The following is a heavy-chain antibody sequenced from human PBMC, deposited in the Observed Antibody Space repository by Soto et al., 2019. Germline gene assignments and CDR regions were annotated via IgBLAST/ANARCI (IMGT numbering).Heavy chain of an antibody. CDR1: GYTFTSYG. D-gene: IGHD3-22*01. V-gene: IGHV1-18*04. CDR3: ARDRTLQDSYDSSGYYYPRDYYYYGMEV. Sequence: QVQLVQSGAEVKKPGASVKVSCKASGYTFTSYGISWVRQAPGQGLEWMGWISAYNGNTNYAQKLQGRVTMTTDTTTSTAYMELRSMRSDDTAVYYCARDRTLQDSYDSSGYYYPRDYYYYGMEVGGTGTTVTVSS. J-gene: IGHJ6*04. CDR2: ISAYNGNT.